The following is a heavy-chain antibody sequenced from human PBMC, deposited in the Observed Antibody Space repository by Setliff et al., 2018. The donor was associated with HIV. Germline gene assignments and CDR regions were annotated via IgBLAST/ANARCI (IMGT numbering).Heavy chain of an antibody. Sequence: SETLSLTCSVSGGSLISGGYYWSWIRRHPGKGLEWIGYVYYTGKTYYNPSLESRISMSVDTSKNQFSLKLTSVTAADTAIYYCARDLTSNSNCFEPWGQGTQVTAPQ. CDR1: GGSLISGGYY. CDR2: VYYTGKT. V-gene: IGHV4-31*03. D-gene: IGHD4-4*01. J-gene: IGHJ5*02. CDR3: ARDLTSNSNCFEP.